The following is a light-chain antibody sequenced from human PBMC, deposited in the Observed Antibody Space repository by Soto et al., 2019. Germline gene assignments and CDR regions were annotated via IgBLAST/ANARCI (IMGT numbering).Light chain of an antibody. CDR1: QSVSSY. CDR3: QQRSNWPT. V-gene: IGKV3-11*01. J-gene: IGKJ4*01. Sequence: EIVLTQSPATLSFSAGEIATLSFRASQSVSSYLAWYQQKPGQAPRLLIYDASNRATGIPARFSGSGSGTDFTLTISSLEPEDFAVYYCQQRSNWPTFGGGTKVDIK. CDR2: DAS.